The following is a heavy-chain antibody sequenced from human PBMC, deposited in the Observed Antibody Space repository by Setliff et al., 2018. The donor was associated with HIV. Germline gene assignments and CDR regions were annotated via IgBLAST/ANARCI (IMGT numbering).Heavy chain of an antibody. J-gene: IGHJ3*01. D-gene: IGHD3-22*01. Sequence: LGESLKISCKASGYTFTNYWTARVRQMPGKGLEWMGIIHPRDFDIKYSQSFQGQVTISADKSLSTAYLQWNSLKASDTALYYCARLDSSGYYRSFDVWGQGTMVTVSS. CDR2: IHPRDFDI. CDR3: ARLDSSGYYRSFDV. V-gene: IGHV5-51*01. CDR1: GYTFTNYW.